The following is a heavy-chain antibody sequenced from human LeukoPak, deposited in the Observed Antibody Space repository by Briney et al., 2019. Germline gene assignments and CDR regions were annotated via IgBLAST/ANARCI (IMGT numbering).Heavy chain of an antibody. CDR3: AKVGAWELQRVFEN. V-gene: IGHV3-7*01. CDR1: GFTFSSYW. J-gene: IGHJ4*02. Sequence: PGGSLRLSCEVSGFTFSSYWMTWARHIPGKGLEWVANINRDGSEQHYVESVKGRFTISRDNGRNSLYLQMGSLRVDDTAVYYCAKVGAWELQRVFENWGQGTLVTVSS. CDR2: INRDGSEQ. D-gene: IGHD1-26*01.